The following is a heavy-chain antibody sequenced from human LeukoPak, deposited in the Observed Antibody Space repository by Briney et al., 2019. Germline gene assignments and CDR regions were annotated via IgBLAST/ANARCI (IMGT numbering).Heavy chain of an antibody. D-gene: IGHD1-26*01. Sequence: GGSLRLSCAASGFTFSSYSMNWVRQAPGKGLEWVSSISSSSSYIYYADSVKGRFTISRDNAKNSLYLQMNSLRVEDTALYYCVKDIRSGFYSGGCFDPWGQGTPVTVSS. J-gene: IGHJ5*02. CDR2: ISSSSSYI. CDR3: VKDIRSGFYSGGCFDP. V-gene: IGHV3-21*04. CDR1: GFTFSSYS.